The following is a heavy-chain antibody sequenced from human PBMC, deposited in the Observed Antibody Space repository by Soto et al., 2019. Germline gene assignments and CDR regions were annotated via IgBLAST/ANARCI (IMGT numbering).Heavy chain of an antibody. CDR1: GFTFSSYA. J-gene: IGHJ4*02. D-gene: IGHD6-19*01. V-gene: IGHV3-23*01. CDR2: ISGSGGST. CDR3: AKTVDSSGDPYYFDY. Sequence: EVQLLESGGGLVQPGGSLRLSCAASGFTFSSYAMSWVRQAPGKGLEWVSAISGSGGSTYYADSVKGRFTISRDNSKNTLDLQMNSLRAEDTAVYYCAKTVDSSGDPYYFDYWGQGTLVTVSS.